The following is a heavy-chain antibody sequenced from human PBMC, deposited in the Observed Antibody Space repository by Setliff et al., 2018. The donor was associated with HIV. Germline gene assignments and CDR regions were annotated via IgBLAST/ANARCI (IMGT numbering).Heavy chain of an antibody. V-gene: IGHV1-69*13. Sequence: SVKVSCKASGGTFSSYAFSWVRQAPGQGLEWMGGIIPIFGTANYAQKFQGRVTITADESTSTAYMELSSLRSEDTAVYYCARARAPSSSIGYYFDYWGQGTLVTVS. CDR3: ARARAPSSSIGYYFDY. J-gene: IGHJ4*02. CDR2: IIPIFGTA. CDR1: GGTFSSYA. D-gene: IGHD6-6*01.